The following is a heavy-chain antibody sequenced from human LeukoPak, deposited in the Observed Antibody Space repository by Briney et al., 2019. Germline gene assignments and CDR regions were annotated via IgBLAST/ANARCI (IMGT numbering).Heavy chain of an antibody. CDR3: ARPNYSGNYYNFDY. D-gene: IGHD1-26*01. CDR2: IDYSGST. Sequence: SETLSLTCTVSGGSISSSGYYWGWIRQPPGTGLEWIGSIDYSGSTYYNPSLKSRVTISVDTSMNQFSLKLTSVTAADTAMYYCARPNYSGNYYNFDYWGQGTLVTVSS. CDR1: GGSISSSGYY. J-gene: IGHJ4*02. V-gene: IGHV4-39*01.